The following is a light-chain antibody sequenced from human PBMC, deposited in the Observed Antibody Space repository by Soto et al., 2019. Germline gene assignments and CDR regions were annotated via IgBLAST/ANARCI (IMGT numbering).Light chain of an antibody. CDR2: DVT. CDR1: SSDVGAYNY. V-gene: IGLV2-14*01. CDR3: SSYTSSSTLVV. Sequence: QLVLTQPASVSGSPGQSITISCTGTSSDVGAYNYVSWYQQHPGNAPKLMIYDVTNRPSGVSNRFSGSKSGNTASLTISGLQAEDEADYYCSSYTSSSTLVVFGGGTQLTVL. J-gene: IGLJ2*01.